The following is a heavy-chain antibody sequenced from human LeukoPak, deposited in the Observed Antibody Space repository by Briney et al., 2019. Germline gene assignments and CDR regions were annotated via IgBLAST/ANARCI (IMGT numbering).Heavy chain of an antibody. CDR2: ISAYNGNT. Sequence: ASVKVSCKASGYTFTSYGISWVRQAPGQGLEWMGWISAYNGNTNYAQKLQGRVTMTTDTSTSTAYMGLRSLRSDDTAVYYCARESPKLRATPFDPWGKGTLVTVSS. V-gene: IGHV1-18*01. J-gene: IGHJ5*02. CDR3: ARESPKLRATPFDP. D-gene: IGHD1-26*01. CDR1: GYTFTSYG.